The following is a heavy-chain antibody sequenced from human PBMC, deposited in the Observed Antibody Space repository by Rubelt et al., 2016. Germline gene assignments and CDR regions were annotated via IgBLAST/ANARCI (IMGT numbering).Heavy chain of an antibody. CDR2: IWYDGSNK. V-gene: IGHV3-33*01. CDR3: ARDQFGFGFDP. CDR1: GFTFSSYG. Sequence: AASGFTFSSYGMHWVRQAPGKGLEWVAVIWYDGSNKYYADSVKGRFTISRDNSKNTLYLQMNSLRAEDTAVYYCARDQFGFGFDPWGQGTLVTVSS. J-gene: IGHJ5*02. D-gene: IGHD3-16*01.